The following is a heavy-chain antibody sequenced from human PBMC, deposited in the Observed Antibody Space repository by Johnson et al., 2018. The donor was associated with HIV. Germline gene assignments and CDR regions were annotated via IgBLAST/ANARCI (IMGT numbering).Heavy chain of an antibody. CDR3: AKDDSPSGAFDI. V-gene: IGHV3-30-3*01. D-gene: IGHD3-10*01. CDR2: ISYDGSNK. Sequence: QVQLVESGGGVVQPGRSLRLSCAASGFTLSSYAMHWVRQAPGPGLEWVAVISYDGSNKYYADSVKGRFTISSDNSKNTLYVQMNSLRVEDTAVYYCAKDDSPSGAFDIWGQGTMVIVSS. J-gene: IGHJ3*02. CDR1: GFTLSSYA.